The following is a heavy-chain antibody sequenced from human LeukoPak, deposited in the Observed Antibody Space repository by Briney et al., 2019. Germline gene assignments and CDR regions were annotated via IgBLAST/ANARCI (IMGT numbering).Heavy chain of an antibody. V-gene: IGHV3-7*01. CDR1: GFTFSSHW. CDR3: ARIRILVSLDY. Sequence: GGSLRLSCAASGFTFSSHWMSWVRQAPGKGLEWVANINQDGSEQYYADSVKGRFTVSRDNAKNSLYLQMNSLRAEDTAVYYCARIRILVSLDYWGQGTLVTVSS. D-gene: IGHD2-8*02. J-gene: IGHJ4*02. CDR2: INQDGSEQ.